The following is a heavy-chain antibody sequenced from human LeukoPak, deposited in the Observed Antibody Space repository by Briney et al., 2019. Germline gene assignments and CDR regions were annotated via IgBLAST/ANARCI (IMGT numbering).Heavy chain of an antibody. CDR1: GFTFSSYE. CDR2: ISSSGSTI. J-gene: IGHJ4*02. Sequence: GGSLRLSCAASGFTFSSYEMNWVRQAPGKGLEWVSYISSSGSTIYYANSVKGRFTISRDNAKNSLYLQMNSLRAEDTAVYYCARDSGSYYHFDYWGQGTLVTVSS. V-gene: IGHV3-48*03. D-gene: IGHD1-26*01. CDR3: ARDSGSYYHFDY.